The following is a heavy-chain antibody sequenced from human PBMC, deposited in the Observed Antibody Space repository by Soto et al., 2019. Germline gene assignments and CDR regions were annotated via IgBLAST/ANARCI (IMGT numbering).Heavy chain of an antibody. CDR1: GFTFSSYG. Sequence: GGSLRLSCAASGFTFSSYGMHWVRQAPGKGLEWVAVISYDGSNKYYADSVKGRFTISRDNSKNTLYLQMNSLRAEDTAVYYCANDWNYWGQGTLVTVSS. V-gene: IGHV3-30*18. D-gene: IGHD1-1*01. CDR2: ISYDGSNK. CDR3: ANDWNY. J-gene: IGHJ4*02.